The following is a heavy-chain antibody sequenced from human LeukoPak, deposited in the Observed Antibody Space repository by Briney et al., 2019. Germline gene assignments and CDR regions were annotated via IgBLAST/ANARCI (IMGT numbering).Heavy chain of an antibody. D-gene: IGHD5-12*01. CDR1: GYTFTGYY. V-gene: IGHV1-2*02. J-gene: IGHJ6*03. Sequence: ASVKVSCKASGYTFTGYYMRWVRQATGQGLEWMGWINPNSGGTNYAQKFQGRVTMTRDTSISTAYMELSRLRSDDTAVYYCARGVATTNLPQYYYYLDVWGKGTTVTVSS. CDR2: INPNSGGT. CDR3: ARGVATTNLPQYYYYLDV.